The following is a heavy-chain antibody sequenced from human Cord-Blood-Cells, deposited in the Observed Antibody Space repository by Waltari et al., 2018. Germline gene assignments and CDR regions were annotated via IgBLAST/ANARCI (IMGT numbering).Heavy chain of an antibody. CDR1: GGTFSSYA. CDR3: AGEYSSSSEPILDAFDI. V-gene: IGHV1-69*09. Sequence: QVQLVQSGAEVKKPGSSVKVSCKASGGTFSSYAISWVRQAPGQGLEWMGRIIPIVGIANYAQKFQGRVTITADKSTSTAYMELSSLRSEDTAVYYCAGEYSSSSEPILDAFDIWGQGTMVTVSS. CDR2: IIPIVGIA. J-gene: IGHJ3*02. D-gene: IGHD6-6*01.